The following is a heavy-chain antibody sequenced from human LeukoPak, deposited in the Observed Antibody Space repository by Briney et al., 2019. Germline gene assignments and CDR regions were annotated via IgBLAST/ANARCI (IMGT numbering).Heavy chain of an antibody. Sequence: GGSLRLSCAASGFTFSDYAMSWVRQAPGKGLEWVAGISDSGRDTYYTDSVRGRFTISRDISKNMVYLQLNNLRAEDTALYFCARHDSFIPYWGQGTLVSVSS. CDR2: ISDSGRDT. CDR1: GFTFSDYA. V-gene: IGHV3-23*01. D-gene: IGHD5-18*01. CDR3: ARHDSFIPY. J-gene: IGHJ4*02.